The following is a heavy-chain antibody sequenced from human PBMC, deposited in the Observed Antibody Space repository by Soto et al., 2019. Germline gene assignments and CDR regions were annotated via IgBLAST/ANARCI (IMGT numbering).Heavy chain of an antibody. CDR1: GFTFSSYA. D-gene: IGHD6-13*01. CDR3: AKDLEQQLVLGYYYGMDV. Sequence: GGSLRLSCAASGFTFSSYAMSWVRQAPGKGLEWVSAISGSGGSTYYADSVKGRFTISRDNSKNTLYLQMNSLRAEDTAVYYCAKDLEQQLVLGYYYGMDVWGQGTTVTVSS. CDR2: ISGSGGST. J-gene: IGHJ6*02. V-gene: IGHV3-23*01.